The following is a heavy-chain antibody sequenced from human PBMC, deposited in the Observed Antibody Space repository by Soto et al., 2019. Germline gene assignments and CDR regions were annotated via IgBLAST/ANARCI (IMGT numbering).Heavy chain of an antibody. D-gene: IGHD3-22*01. CDR1: GYTFTSYG. Sequence: ASVKVSCKASGYTFTSYGISWVRQAPGQGLEWMGWISAYNGNTNYAQKLQGRVTMTTDTSTSTAYMELRSLRSDDTAVYYCARDRGTMIVVVSDAFDMGARDNGHRLL. CDR2: ISAYNGNT. V-gene: IGHV1-18*01. CDR3: ARDRGTMIVVVSDAFD. J-gene: IGHJ3*02.